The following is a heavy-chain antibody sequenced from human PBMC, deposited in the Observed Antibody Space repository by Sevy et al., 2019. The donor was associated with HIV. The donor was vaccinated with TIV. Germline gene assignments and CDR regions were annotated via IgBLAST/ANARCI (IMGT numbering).Heavy chain of an antibody. Sequence: SETLCLTCTVSGGSITSYYWNWIRHRPGKGLEWIGHVFHTGDSNYNPSLKSRITISLATSKNQFSLNLSSLTAADTATYYCARSRAHPRDSDDGFATWGRGTMVTVSS. CDR2: VFHTGDS. CDR1: GGSITSYY. D-gene: IGHD2-21*01. V-gene: IGHV4-59*01. CDR3: ARSRAHPRDSDDGFAT. J-gene: IGHJ3*02.